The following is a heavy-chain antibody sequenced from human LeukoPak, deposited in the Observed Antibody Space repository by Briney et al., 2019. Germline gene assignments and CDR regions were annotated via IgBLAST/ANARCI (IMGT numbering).Heavy chain of an antibody. D-gene: IGHD4-17*01. Sequence: PGGSLRLSCAASGFTFNSYAMSWVRQAPGKGLEWVSSISSSGGSTYYVDSVKGPFTISRDNSKNTLYLQMNSLRAEDTAVYYCAESPMTRVTTGGFDFWGQGTLVTVSS. V-gene: IGHV3-23*01. CDR3: AESPMTRVTTGGFDF. CDR2: ISSSGGST. CDR1: GFTFNSYA. J-gene: IGHJ4*02.